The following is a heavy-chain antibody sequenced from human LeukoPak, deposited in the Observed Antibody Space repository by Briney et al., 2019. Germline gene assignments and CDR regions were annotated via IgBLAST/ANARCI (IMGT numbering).Heavy chain of an antibody. V-gene: IGHV4-31*03. CDR2: IYHSGST. CDR3: ARTRSADYNDYSRGPLDF. Sequence: SETLSLTCTVSGGSISSGGHYWSWIRQHPEEGLEWIGYIYHSGSTYTNPSLKSRLSLSVDKAQNQFSLRLTSVTAADTAIYYCARTRSADYNDYSRGPLDFWGHGTLVTVSS. CDR1: GGSISSGGHY. J-gene: IGHJ5*01. D-gene: IGHD4-11*01.